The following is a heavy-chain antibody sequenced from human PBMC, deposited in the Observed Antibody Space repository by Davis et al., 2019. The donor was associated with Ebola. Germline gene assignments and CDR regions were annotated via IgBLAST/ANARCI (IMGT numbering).Heavy chain of an antibody. D-gene: IGHD1-14*01. CDR1: GFTFSFHD. CDR2: ISYDGSNK. V-gene: IGHV3-33*05. CDR3: ARVGTNGMDV. Sequence: PGGSLRLSCAASGFTFSFHDMHWVRQAPGKGLEWVAVISYDGSNKYYADSVKGRFTISRDNAKNSLYLQMNSLRAEDTAVYYCARVGTNGMDVWGKGTTVTVSS. J-gene: IGHJ6*04.